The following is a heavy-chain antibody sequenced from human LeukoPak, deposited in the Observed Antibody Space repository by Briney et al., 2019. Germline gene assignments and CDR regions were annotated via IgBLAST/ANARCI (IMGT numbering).Heavy chain of an antibody. D-gene: IGHD3-3*01. CDR3: ATDFWLDAFDI. Sequence: PSETLSLTCAVYGGSFSGYYWSWIRQPPGKGLEWIGEINHSGSTNYNPSLKSRVTISVDTSKNQFSLKLSSVTAADTAVYYCATDFWLDAFDIWGQGTMVTVSS. CDR2: INHSGST. CDR1: GGSFSGYY. J-gene: IGHJ3*02. V-gene: IGHV4-34*01.